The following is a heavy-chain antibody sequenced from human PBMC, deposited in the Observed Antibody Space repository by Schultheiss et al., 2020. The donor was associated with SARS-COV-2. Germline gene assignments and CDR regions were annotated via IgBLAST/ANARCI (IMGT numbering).Heavy chain of an antibody. CDR1: GFTFDDYA. CDR3: ARDGYQLLSYAFDI. D-gene: IGHD2-2*01. J-gene: IGHJ3*02. Sequence: GGSLRLSCAASGFTFDDYAMHWVRQAPGKGLEWVSGISWNSGSIGYADSVKGRFTISRDNAKNSLYLQMNSLRAEDTAVYYCARDGYQLLSYAFDIWGQGTMVTVSS. V-gene: IGHV3-9*01. CDR2: ISWNSGSI.